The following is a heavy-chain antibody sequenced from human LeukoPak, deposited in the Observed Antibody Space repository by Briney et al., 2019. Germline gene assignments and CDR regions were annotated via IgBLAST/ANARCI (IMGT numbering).Heavy chain of an antibody. J-gene: IGHJ3*02. CDR3: ARGSTTAQRKDAFDI. CDR1: GFTFSSYS. CDR2: ISSNSAYI. Sequence: GGSLRLSCAASGFTFSSYSMNWVRQAPGKGLEWVSSISSNSAYIYYSDSIKGRFTISRDNAKNLLYLQMNSLGAEDMALYYCARGSTTAQRKDAFDIWGQGTMVTVSS. D-gene: IGHD4-17*01. V-gene: IGHV3-21*01.